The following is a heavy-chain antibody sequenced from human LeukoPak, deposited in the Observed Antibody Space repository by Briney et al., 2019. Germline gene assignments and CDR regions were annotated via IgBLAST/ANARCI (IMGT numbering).Heavy chain of an antibody. V-gene: IGHV1-18*01. D-gene: IGHD2-15*01. J-gene: IGHJ6*02. Sequence: ASVKVSCKASGYTFTSYGISWVRQAPGQGLEWMGWISAYNGNTNYAQKLQGRVTMTTDTSTSIAYMELRSLRSDDTAVYYCARDGDIVVVVAATPDYYYYGMDVWGQGTTVTVSS. CDR3: ARDGDIVVVVAATPDYYYYGMDV. CDR2: ISAYNGNT. CDR1: GYTFTSYG.